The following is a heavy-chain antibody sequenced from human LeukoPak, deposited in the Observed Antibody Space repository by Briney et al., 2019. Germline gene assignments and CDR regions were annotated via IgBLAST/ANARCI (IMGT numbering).Heavy chain of an antibody. Sequence: GGSLRLSCAASGFTFRSHTMNWVRQAPGKGLEWVSSISSTSTSIYHADSVKGRFTISRDNTKNSLYLRMDSLRAEDTAVYYCARGFRAFDFWAQGTMVTVSS. CDR3: ARGFRAFDF. V-gene: IGHV3-21*01. CDR2: ISSTSTSI. J-gene: IGHJ3*01. CDR1: GFTFRSHT.